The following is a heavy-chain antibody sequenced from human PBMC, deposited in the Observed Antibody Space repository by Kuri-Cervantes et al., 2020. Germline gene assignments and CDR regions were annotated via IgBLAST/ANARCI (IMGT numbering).Heavy chain of an antibody. CDR2: ISYDGSNK. D-gene: IGHD3-9*01. V-gene: IGHV3-30-3*01. Sequence: GESLKISCAASGFTFSSHAMHWVRQAPGKGLEWVAVISYDGSNKYYADSVKGRFTISRDNSKNSLYLQMNSLRAEDTAVYYCAREVDTNWFDPWGQGTLVTVSS. J-gene: IGHJ5*02. CDR1: GFTFSSHA. CDR3: AREVDTNWFDP.